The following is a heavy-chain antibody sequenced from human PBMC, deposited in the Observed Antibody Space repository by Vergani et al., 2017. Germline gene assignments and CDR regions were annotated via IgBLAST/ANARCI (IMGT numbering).Heavy chain of an antibody. CDR1: GFTFDDYA. CDR2: ISWNSGSI. CDR3: ANDVGSGWSDAFDI. D-gene: IGHD6-19*01. Sequence: EVQLVESGGGLVQPGRSLRLSCAASGFTFDDYAMHWVRQAPGKGLVWVSGISWNSGSIGYADSVKGRFTISRDNAKNSLYLQMNSLRAEDTALYYCANDVGSGWSDAFDIWGLGRMVTVS. V-gene: IGHV3-9*01. J-gene: IGHJ3*02.